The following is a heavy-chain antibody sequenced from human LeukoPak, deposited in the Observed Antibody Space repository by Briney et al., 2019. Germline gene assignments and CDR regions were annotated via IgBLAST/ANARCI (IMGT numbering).Heavy chain of an antibody. CDR1: GFTFSSCE. D-gene: IGHD1-26*01. CDR3: AREKQSGGTPFDY. CDR2: VAHDEKTI. Sequence: GGSLRLSCAASGFTFSSCEMHWVRQAPGKGLEWVAVVAHDEKTIFYADSLKGRFTVSRDNSKNTVYLQMNSLRDEDTAVYYCAREKQSGGTPFDYWGQGSLVTVSS. J-gene: IGHJ4*02. V-gene: IGHV3-30*04.